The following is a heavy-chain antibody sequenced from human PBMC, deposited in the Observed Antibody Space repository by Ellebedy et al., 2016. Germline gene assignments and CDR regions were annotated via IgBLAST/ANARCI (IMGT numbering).Heavy chain of an antibody. D-gene: IGHD3-22*01. V-gene: IGHV1-18*01. CDR2: ISAYNGNT. Sequence: ASVKVSXXASGYTFTSYDINWVRQAPGQGLEWMGWISAYNGNTNYAQKLQGRVTMTTDTSTSTAYMELRSLRSDDTAVYYCARVSYGTIVVVITPDYWGQGTLVTVSS. CDR1: GYTFTSYD. J-gene: IGHJ4*02. CDR3: ARVSYGTIVVVITPDY.